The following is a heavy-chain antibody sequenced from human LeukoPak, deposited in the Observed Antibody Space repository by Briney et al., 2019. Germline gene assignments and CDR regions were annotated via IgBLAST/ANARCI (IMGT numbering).Heavy chain of an antibody. Sequence: GGSLRLSCAASGFTFSSYAMHWVRQAPGKGLEWVAVISYDGSNKYYADSVKGRFTISRDNSKDTLYLQMNSLRAEDTAVYYCARDRGSSWYYFDYWGQGTLVTVSS. CDR2: ISYDGSNK. CDR1: GFTFSSYA. V-gene: IGHV3-30-3*01. D-gene: IGHD6-13*01. CDR3: ARDRGSSWYYFDY. J-gene: IGHJ4*02.